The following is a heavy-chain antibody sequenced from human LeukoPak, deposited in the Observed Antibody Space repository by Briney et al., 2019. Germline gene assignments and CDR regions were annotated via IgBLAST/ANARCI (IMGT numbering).Heavy chain of an antibody. CDR2: IWYDGSNK. V-gene: IGHV3-33*08. J-gene: IGHJ4*02. CDR3: GGDGGSY. Sequence: GGSLRLSCAASGFTFSSYGMHWVRQAPGKGLEWVAVIWYDGSNKHYADSVKGRFTISRDNSRNTLYLQMNSLRIEDTAVYYCGGDGGSYWGQGTLVTVSS. CDR1: GFTFSSYG. D-gene: IGHD3-16*01.